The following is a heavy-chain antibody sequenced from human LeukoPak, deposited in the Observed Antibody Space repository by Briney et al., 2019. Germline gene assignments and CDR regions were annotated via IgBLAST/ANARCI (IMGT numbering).Heavy chain of an antibody. J-gene: IGHJ4*02. CDR2: IRSKAYGGTT. V-gene: IGHV3-49*03. CDR1: GFTFGDYA. Sequence: GGSLRLSCTASGFTFGDYAMSWFRQAPGKGLEWVGFIRSKAYGGTTEYAASVKGRFTIARDDSKSISYLQMNSLKTEDTAVYYCTRGPYSGSYPDFDYWGQGPLVTVSS. D-gene: IGHD1-26*01. CDR3: TRGPYSGSYPDFDY.